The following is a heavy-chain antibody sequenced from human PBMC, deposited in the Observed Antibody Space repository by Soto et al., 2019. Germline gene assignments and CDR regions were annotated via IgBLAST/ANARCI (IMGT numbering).Heavy chain of an antibody. V-gene: IGHV4-31*03. J-gene: IGHJ6*03. CDR1: GGSISSGGYY. Sequence: SETLSLTCTVSGGSISSGGYYWSWIRQHPGKGLEWIGYIYYSGSTYYNPSLKSRVTISVDTSKNQFSLKLSSVTAADTAVYYCARVDSSSWILNYYYYMDVWGKGTTVTVSS. D-gene: IGHD6-13*01. CDR3: ARVDSSSWILNYYYYMDV. CDR2: IYYSGST.